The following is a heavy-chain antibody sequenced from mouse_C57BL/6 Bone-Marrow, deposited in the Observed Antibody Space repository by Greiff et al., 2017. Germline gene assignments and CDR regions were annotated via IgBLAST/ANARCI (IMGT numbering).Heavy chain of an antibody. Sequence: EVQLVESGGDLVKPGGSLKLSCAASGFTFSSYGMSWVRQTPDKRLEWVATISSGGSYTYYPDSVKGRFTISRDNAKNTLYLQMSSLQSEDTAMYYCARRNCYSMAYWGQGTSVTVSA. CDR2: ISSGGSYT. CDR3: ARRNCYSMAY. CDR1: GFTFSSYG. V-gene: IGHV5-6*01. J-gene: IGHJ4*01.